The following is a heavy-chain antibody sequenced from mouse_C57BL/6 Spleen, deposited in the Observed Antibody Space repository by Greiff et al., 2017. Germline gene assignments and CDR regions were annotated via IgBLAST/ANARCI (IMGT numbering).Heavy chain of an antibody. CDR2: VSPRSGNT. CDR1: GYTFTSYG. J-gene: IGHJ4*01. CDR3: ARWIDYENYAMDY. V-gene: IGHV1-81*01. D-gene: IGHD2-4*01. Sequence: QVQLQQSGAELARPGASVKLSCKASGYTFTSYGISWVKQRTGQGLEWIGEVSPRSGNTYYNEKFKGKATLTAYKSSSTAYMELRSLTSEDSAVYFCARWIDYENYAMDYWGQGTSGTVSS.